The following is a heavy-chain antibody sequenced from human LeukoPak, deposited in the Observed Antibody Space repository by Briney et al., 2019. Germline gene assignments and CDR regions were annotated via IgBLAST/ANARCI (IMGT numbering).Heavy chain of an antibody. CDR3: ALSPGGGYSGYGYNWFDP. D-gene: IGHD5-12*01. CDR2: IYWDDDK. V-gene: IGHV2-5*02. CDR1: GFSLSTSGGG. Sequence: ESGPTLVNPTQTLTLTCTFSGFSLSTSGGGVGWIRQPPGKALEWLALIYWDDDKRYSPSLKSRLTITKDTSKNQVVLTMTNMDPVDTATYYCALSPGGGYSGYGYNWFDPWGQGTLVTVSS. J-gene: IGHJ5*02.